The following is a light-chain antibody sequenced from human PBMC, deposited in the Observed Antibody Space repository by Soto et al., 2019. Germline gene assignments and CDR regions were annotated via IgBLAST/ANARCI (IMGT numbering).Light chain of an antibody. V-gene: IGKV3-15*01. Sequence: RTRWPAAHLIKKGERATLSCRASQSVSTNLAWYQQKPGQAPRLLIYGASTRATGIPARFSGSGSGTEFTLTISSLQSEDFAIYYCQQYNNWLLTFGGGTKVDIK. CDR2: GAS. J-gene: IGKJ4*01. CDR1: QSVSTN. CDR3: QQYNNWLLT.